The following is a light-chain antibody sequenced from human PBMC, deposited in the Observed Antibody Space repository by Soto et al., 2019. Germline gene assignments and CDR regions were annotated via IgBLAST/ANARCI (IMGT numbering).Light chain of an antibody. Sequence: QSALAQPASVSGSPGQAITISCTGTSSDVGGYDYVSWYQQHPGKAPKLMIYEVSNRAPGVSSRFSGSRSGNTASLTISGLQAEDEAYYYCSSYTSSSTWVFGGGTQLTVL. CDR1: SSDVGGYDY. J-gene: IGLJ3*02. CDR3: SSYTSSSTWV. CDR2: EVS. V-gene: IGLV2-14*01.